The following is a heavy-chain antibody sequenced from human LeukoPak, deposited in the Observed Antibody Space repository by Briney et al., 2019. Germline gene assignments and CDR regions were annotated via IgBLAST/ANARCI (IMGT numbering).Heavy chain of an antibody. Sequence: SETLSLTCAVYGGSFSGYYWSWIRQPPGKGLEWIGEINHSGSTNYNPSLKSRVTISVDTSKNQFSLKLSSVTAADTAVYYCASRYGDYDNWFDPWGQGTLVTVSS. CDR3: ASRYGDYDNWFDP. D-gene: IGHD4-17*01. CDR2: INHSGST. J-gene: IGHJ5*02. CDR1: GGSFSGYY. V-gene: IGHV4-34*01.